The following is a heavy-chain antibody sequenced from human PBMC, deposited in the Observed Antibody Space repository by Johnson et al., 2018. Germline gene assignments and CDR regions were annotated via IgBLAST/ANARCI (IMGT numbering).Heavy chain of an antibody. V-gene: IGHV3-33*08. CDR1: GFTFSSYG. J-gene: IGHJ3*02. CDR2: IWYDGSNK. CDR3: SRGTLYSSSFAFDI. D-gene: IGHD6-13*01. Sequence: VQLVESGGGVVQPGRSLRLSCAASGFTFSSYGMHWVRQAPGKGLEWVAVIWYDGSNKYYEDSVTGRFTISRDNSKNTLYLQMNSLRAEDTAVYYCSRGTLYSSSFAFDIWGQGTMVTVSS.